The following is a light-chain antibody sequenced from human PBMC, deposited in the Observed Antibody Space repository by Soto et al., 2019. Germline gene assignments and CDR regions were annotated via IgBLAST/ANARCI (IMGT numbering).Light chain of an antibody. CDR3: QSYDNSLSAYV. Sequence: QSALTQPPLLSGAPGQRVTISCTGSSSNIGAGYDVHWYQHLPGTAPKLLIYGNSNRPSGVPDRFSGSRSGTSASLAITGLQAEDEADYYCQSYDNSLSAYVFGTGTKVTVL. CDR2: GNS. V-gene: IGLV1-40*01. J-gene: IGLJ1*01. CDR1: SSNIGAGYD.